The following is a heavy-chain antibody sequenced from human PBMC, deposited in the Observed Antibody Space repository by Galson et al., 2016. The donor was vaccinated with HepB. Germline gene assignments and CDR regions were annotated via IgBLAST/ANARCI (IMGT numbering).Heavy chain of an antibody. CDR2: FTVSGGST. Sequence: SLRLSCAASGFTFSSYAMSWVRQAPGKGLEWVSSFTVSGGSTYYADSVKGRFTISRDNSNNALYLQMNNLRAEDTAVYYCAKGGTQRGTTVSDDALDTWGQGTMVT. CDR3: AKGGTQRGTTVSDDALDT. CDR1: GFTFSSYA. D-gene: IGHD4-17*01. V-gene: IGHV3-23*01. J-gene: IGHJ3*02.